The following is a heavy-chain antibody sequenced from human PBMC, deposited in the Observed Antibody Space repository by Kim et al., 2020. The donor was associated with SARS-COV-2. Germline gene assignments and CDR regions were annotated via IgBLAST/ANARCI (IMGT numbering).Heavy chain of an antibody. V-gene: IGHV1-46*01. D-gene: IGHD1-26*01. Sequence: KYQGRVTMTRDTSTSTVYMELSSRRSEDTAVYYCARGRDSGSYHLGYFDYWGQGTLVTVSS. CDR3: ARGRDSGSYHLGYFDY. J-gene: IGHJ4*02.